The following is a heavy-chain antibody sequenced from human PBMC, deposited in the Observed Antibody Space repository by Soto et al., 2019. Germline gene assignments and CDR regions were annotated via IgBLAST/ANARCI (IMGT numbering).Heavy chain of an antibody. D-gene: IGHD1-1*01. CDR2: HNGYNGQT. Sequence: ASVKVSCKASENTFSTYLVHWVRQVHGQGLEWMGWHNGYNGQTEYSQKFQGRVTITRDTSAKTAYLELRSLTSEDTAVYYCAGPHDRAGLGTWGQGTLVTVPS. CDR3: AGPHDRAGLGT. J-gene: IGHJ5*02. CDR1: ENTFSTYL. V-gene: IGHV1-3*01.